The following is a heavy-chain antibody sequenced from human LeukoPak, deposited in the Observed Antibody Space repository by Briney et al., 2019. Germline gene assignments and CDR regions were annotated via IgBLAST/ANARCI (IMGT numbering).Heavy chain of an antibody. V-gene: IGHV3-23*01. J-gene: IGHJ4*02. CDR1: GFTFSSYA. Sequence: GGSLRLSCAASGFTFSSYAMSWVRKAPGKGREWVSAISGSGGSTYYADSVKGRFTISRDNSKNTLYLQMKSLRAEDTAVYYCTKEPLYCGGDCYEPFDYWGQGTLVTVSS. D-gene: IGHD2-21*02. CDR3: TKEPLYCGGDCYEPFDY. CDR2: ISGSGGST.